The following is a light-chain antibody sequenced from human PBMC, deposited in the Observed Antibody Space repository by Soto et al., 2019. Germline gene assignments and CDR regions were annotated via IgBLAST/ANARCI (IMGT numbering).Light chain of an antibody. V-gene: IGKV3-20*01. Sequence: EIVMTQSPGTLSLSPGERDTLSCRASQSVSSRLAWYQQKPGQAPRLLISGASSRATGIPDRFSGSGSGTDFTLTISRLEPEDFATYYCQQLNSFPITFGQGTRLEIK. J-gene: IGKJ5*01. CDR2: GAS. CDR1: QSVSSR. CDR3: QQLNSFPIT.